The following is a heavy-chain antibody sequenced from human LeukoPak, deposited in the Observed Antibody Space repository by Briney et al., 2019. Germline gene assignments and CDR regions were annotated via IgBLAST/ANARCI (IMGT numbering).Heavy chain of an antibody. CDR1: NDSIKDYY. Sequence: SETLSLTCTVSNDSIKDYYWNWIRQPPGKGLEWIGFISNSGSTNYNPSLKSRVTISIDTSKRQFSLKLSSVTAADTAVYYCARYEVGSSWAQAFDMWGQGAMVTVSS. CDR3: ARYEVGSSWAQAFDM. V-gene: IGHV4-59*01. CDR2: ISNSGST. D-gene: IGHD6-13*01. J-gene: IGHJ3*02.